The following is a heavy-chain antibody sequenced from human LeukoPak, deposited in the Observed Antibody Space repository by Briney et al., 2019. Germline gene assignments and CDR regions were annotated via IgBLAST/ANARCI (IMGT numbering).Heavy chain of an antibody. D-gene: IGHD5/OR15-5a*01. J-gene: IGHJ4*02. Sequence: GGSLRLSCAASGFTVSNNYMSWVHQAPGKGLEWVSVIYSGGSTYYADSVKGRFTISRDSSKNTLYLQMNSLRAEDTAVNYCARDSLGMSTLDSWGQGTLVTVSS. CDR1: GFTVSNNY. V-gene: IGHV3-53*01. CDR2: IYSGGST. CDR3: ARDSLGMSTLDS.